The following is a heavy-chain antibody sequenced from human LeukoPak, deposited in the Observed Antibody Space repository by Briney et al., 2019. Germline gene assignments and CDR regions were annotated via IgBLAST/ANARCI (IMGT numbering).Heavy chain of an antibody. Sequence: SVKVSCKASGGTFSNYAINWVRQAPGQGLEWMGRIIPILGIANYAQKFQGRVTITADKSTSTAYMELSSLRSEDTAVYYCAREYYYDSSSYSDPFDYWGQGTLVTVSS. D-gene: IGHD3-22*01. V-gene: IGHV1-69*04. CDR2: IIPILGIA. J-gene: IGHJ4*02. CDR3: AREYYYDSSSYSDPFDY. CDR1: GGTFSNYA.